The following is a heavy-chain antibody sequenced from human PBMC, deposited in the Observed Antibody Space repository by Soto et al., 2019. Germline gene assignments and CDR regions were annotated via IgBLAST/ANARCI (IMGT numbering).Heavy chain of an antibody. Sequence: SETLSLTCAVSRFSISSSYWWGWIRQPPGKGLEWIGYIYYSGSTYYNPSLKSRVTMSIDTSKNQFSLKLSSVTAVDTAVYYCARTRGGYYDSRGFPFDYWGLGTLVTVSS. J-gene: IGHJ4*02. CDR3: ARTRGGYYDSRGFPFDY. CDR1: RFSISSSYW. V-gene: IGHV4-28*01. CDR2: IYYSGST. D-gene: IGHD3-22*01.